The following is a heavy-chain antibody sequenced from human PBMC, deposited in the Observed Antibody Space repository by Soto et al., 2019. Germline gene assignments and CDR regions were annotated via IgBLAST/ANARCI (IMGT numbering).Heavy chain of an antibody. J-gene: IGHJ4*02. CDR2: ISAYNGNT. CDR3: ARVDHRAPANHQGY. CDR1: GYTFTSYG. V-gene: IGHV1-18*01. Sequence: QGQLVPSGAEVKKPWASVKVSCKASGYTFTSYGISWVRQAPGQGLAWMGWISAYNGNTNHAQKLQGRVTMTTDTSTSTAYMELRSLRSDDTAVYYCARVDHRAPANHQGYWGQGTRVTLSA.